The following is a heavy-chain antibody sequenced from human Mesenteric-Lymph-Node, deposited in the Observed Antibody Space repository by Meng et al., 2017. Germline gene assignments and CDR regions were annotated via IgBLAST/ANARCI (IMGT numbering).Heavy chain of an antibody. J-gene: IGHJ2*01. V-gene: IGHV3-7*01. D-gene: IGHD6-19*01. CDR1: GFIFKNVW. CDR2: INQGGDEK. CDR3: KRVFRSGVDWSFDH. Sequence: GGSLRLSCSASGFIFKNVWMSWVRQAPGKGLEWVANINQGGDEKHYVDSVKGRLTISKDNTKNSLCLQMNILRADDTAVYYCKRVFRSGVDWSFDHWGRGTLVTVSS.